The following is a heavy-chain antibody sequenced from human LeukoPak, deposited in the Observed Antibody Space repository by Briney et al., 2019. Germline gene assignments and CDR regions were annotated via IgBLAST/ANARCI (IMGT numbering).Heavy chain of an antibody. CDR3: ITPLGYCNSASCRHGMDV. CDR2: YDPEHEET. J-gene: IGHJ6*02. CDR1: GYSLTDLS. Sequence: ASVKVPCKVSGYSLTDLSMHWVRQAPGKGLEWMGGYDPEHEETIYAQKFQGRVTMTEDTSSDTAYMELSGLRSEDTAVYYCITPLGYCNSASCRHGMDVWGQGTTVIVS. D-gene: IGHD2-2*01. V-gene: IGHV1-24*01.